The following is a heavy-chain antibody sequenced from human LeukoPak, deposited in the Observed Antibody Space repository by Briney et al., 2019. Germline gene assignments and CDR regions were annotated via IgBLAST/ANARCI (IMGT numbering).Heavy chain of an antibody. CDR3: ARVGSGNTYGYADY. V-gene: IGHV3-66*01. CDR2: FYNGINT. CDR1: GLTVSSNY. J-gene: IGHJ4*02. D-gene: IGHD5-18*01. Sequence: GGSLRLSCAAAGLTVSSNYMTRVRQAPGEGLEWVSVFYNGINTYYADSVKGRFTTSRDNSKNTLFLQMNSLRVEDTAVYFCARVGSGNTYGYADYWGQGTLVTVSS.